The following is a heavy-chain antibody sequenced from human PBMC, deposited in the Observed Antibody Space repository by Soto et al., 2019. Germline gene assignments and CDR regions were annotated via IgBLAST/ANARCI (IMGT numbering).Heavy chain of an antibody. D-gene: IGHD3-9*01. CDR1: GGSISSYY. CDR3: ARGQAGGFDWLLPDYYYYGMDV. Sequence: PSETLSLTCTVSGGSISSYYWSWIRQPPGKGLERIGEINHSGSTNYNPSLKSRVTISVDTSKNQFSLKLSSVTAADTAVYYCARGQAGGFDWLLPDYYYYGMDVWGQGTTVTVSS. V-gene: IGHV4-34*01. CDR2: INHSGST. J-gene: IGHJ6*02.